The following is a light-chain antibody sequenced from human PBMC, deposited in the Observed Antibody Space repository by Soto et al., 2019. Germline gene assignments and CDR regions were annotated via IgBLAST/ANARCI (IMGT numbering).Light chain of an antibody. CDR3: QQYGGSPLYT. CDR1: QSVSH. J-gene: IGKJ2*01. V-gene: IGKV3-20*01. Sequence: EIVLTQSPGTLSLSPGETATLSCRASQSVSHLAWYQQKPGQAPRLLVYAASSSAPGIPDRFSGSGSGTDFTLTISRLEPEDFAVYYCQQYGGSPLYTVGQGTRLEIK. CDR2: AAS.